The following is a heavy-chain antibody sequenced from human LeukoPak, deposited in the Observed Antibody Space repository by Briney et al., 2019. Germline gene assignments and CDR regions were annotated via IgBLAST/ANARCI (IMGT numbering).Heavy chain of an antibody. Sequence: SETLSLTCTVSGGSVSSGSFYWGWIRQPPGQGLVWAGYIYYSRSTNYNPSLKSRVTISVDTDTDQFSLKLSSVTAADTAVYYCAATLGPNYDILTGFDAFDIWGQGTMVTVSS. CDR2: IYYSRST. J-gene: IGHJ3*02. CDR1: GGSVSSGSFY. V-gene: IGHV4-61*01. D-gene: IGHD3-9*01. CDR3: AATLGPNYDILTGFDAFDI.